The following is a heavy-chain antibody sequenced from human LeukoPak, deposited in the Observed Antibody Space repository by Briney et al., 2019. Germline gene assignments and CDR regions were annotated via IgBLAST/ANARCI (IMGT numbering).Heavy chain of an antibody. Sequence: PSETLSLTCTVSGGSISSIYWSWIRQPPGKGLEWIGLLYYTGTTNYNSSLKGRATISADTSKKYFSLKLTSVTAADTAVYYCASGYYYFMDVWGKGTTVTVSS. V-gene: IGHV4-59*01. CDR3: ASGYYYFMDV. D-gene: IGHD6-13*01. CDR2: LYYTGTT. J-gene: IGHJ6*03. CDR1: GGSISSIY.